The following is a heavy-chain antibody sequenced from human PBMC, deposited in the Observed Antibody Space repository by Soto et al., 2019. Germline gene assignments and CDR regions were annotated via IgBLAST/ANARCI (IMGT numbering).Heavy chain of an antibody. D-gene: IGHD3-10*01. CDR1: GGSITSGGYY. CDR3: ARKQAGYFYGIDY. Sequence: SETLSLTCTVSGGSITSGGYYWSWIRQHPGKGLEWLGYIYDSGSTFYNPSLKSRITLAVDTSKNQFSLKLSSVTVADTAVYFCARKQAGYFYGIDYCGQGALGIVSS. J-gene: IGHJ4*02. V-gene: IGHV4-31*03. CDR2: IYDSGST.